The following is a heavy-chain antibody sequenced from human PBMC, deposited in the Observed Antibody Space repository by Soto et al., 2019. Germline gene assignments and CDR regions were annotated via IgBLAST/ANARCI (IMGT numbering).Heavy chain of an antibody. CDR1: GFTFSDYA. CDR2: VSHDGRNT. J-gene: IGHJ4*02. V-gene: IGHV3-30*18. CDR3: AKGGRQWLVTSDFNY. D-gene: IGHD6-19*01. Sequence: VQLVESGGGVVQPGRSLRLSCEASGFTFSDYAMQWVRQAPGKGLEWVAVVSHDGRNTHYADSVKGRFTISRDSSKNTASLEMTSLRAEDTAVYYCAKGGRQWLVTSDFNYWGQGALVTVSS.